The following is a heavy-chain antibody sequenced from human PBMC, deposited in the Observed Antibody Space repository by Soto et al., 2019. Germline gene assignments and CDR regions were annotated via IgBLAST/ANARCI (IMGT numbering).Heavy chain of an antibody. CDR1: GYTFTSYG. CDR3: ARDRTSSGWYTSGSAFDI. J-gene: IGHJ3*02. D-gene: IGHD6-19*01. CDR2: ISAYNGNT. V-gene: IGHV1-18*01. Sequence: ASVKVSCKASGYTFTSYGISWVRQAPGQGLEWMGWISAYNGNTNYAQKLQGRVTMTTDTSTSTAYMELRSLRSDDTAVYYCARDRTSSGWYTSGSAFDIWGQGTMVTVSS.